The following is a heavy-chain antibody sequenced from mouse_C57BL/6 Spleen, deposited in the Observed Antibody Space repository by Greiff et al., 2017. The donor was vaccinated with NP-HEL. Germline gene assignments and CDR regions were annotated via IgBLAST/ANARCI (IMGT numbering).Heavy chain of an antibody. V-gene: IGHV1-82*01. CDR3: ARNGYFSYFDV. CDR1: GYAFSSSW. Sequence: VMLVESGPELVKPGASVKISCKASGYAFSSSWMNWVKQRPGKGLEWIGRIYPGDGDTNYNGKFKGKATLTADKSSSTAYMQLSSLTSEDSAVYFCARNGYFSYFDVWGTGTTVTVSS. CDR2: IYPGDGDT. J-gene: IGHJ1*03. D-gene: IGHD2-3*01.